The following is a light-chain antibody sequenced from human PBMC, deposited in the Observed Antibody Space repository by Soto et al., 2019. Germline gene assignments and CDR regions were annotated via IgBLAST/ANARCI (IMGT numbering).Light chain of an antibody. V-gene: IGLV1-40*01. CDR3: PSYDSSPSAYV. CDR2: GNS. CDR1: SSNIGAGYD. Sequence: QSVLTQPPSVSGAPGQRVTISCTGSSSNIGAGYDVHWYQQLPGTAPKLLIYGNSNRPSGVPDRFSGSKSSTSTSLAITGLQAEDEDDYCSPSYDSSPSAYVFGTGTKVTVL. J-gene: IGLJ1*01.